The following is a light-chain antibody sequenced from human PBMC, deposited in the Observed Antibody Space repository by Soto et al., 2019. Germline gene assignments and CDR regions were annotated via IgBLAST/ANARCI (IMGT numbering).Light chain of an antibody. CDR2: TND. V-gene: IGLV1-44*01. J-gene: IGLJ1*01. CDR1: TSNIGSKI. Sequence: QSVLTQPPSASGTPGQRVTISCSGSTSNIGSKIVTWYQQFPGTAPKLLIYTNDQRPSGVPDRFSGSKSGTSASLAISGLQFEDEADYHCSSWDDNLDAEVFGAGTKVTVL. CDR3: SSWDDNLDAEV.